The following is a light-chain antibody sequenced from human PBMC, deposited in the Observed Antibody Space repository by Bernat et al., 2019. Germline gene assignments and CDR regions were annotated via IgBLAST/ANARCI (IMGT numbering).Light chain of an antibody. V-gene: IGKV2-28*01. CDR3: MPALQTPFT. CDR2: LGS. CDR1: QSLLHSNGYNY. Sequence: DIVMTQSPLSLPVTPGEPASISCRSSQSLLHSNGYNYLDRYLQKPGQSPQLLIYLGSNRASGVPDRFSGSGSGTDFTLKISRVEAEDVGVYYCMPALQTPFTFGPGTKVDI. J-gene: IGKJ3*01.